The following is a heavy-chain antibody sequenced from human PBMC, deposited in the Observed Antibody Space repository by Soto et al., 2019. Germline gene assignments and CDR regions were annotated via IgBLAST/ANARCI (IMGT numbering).Heavy chain of an antibody. D-gene: IGHD1-26*01. CDR2: ISSSGTI. CDR1: GFTFSPYS. Sequence: EVQVVESGEGLVQLGGSLRLSLAAPGFTFSPYSLDWVRRAPGRGLEWVAYISSSGTIHYANSVKGRFTISRDNAKNSLYLQMDSLRDDDTAVYYCARDGSQTDNYYYAMDVWGQGTTVTVSS. CDR3: ARDGSQTDNYYYAMDV. J-gene: IGHJ6*02. V-gene: IGHV3-48*02.